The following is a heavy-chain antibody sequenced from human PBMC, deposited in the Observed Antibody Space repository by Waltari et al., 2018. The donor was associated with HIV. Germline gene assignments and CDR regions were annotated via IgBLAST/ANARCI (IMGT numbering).Heavy chain of an antibody. CDR1: QLTFEDFW. Sequence: EVQVVESGGGLVKPGGSLRVSCASFQLTFEDFWMTWVRQAPGKGLEWVGRIKSKRDGGATDYAASVKGRFVISRDNSQNTLYLQMSGLRTEDTAMYYCTTGGYPTEAFDVWGQGTMVTVSP. J-gene: IGHJ3*01. CDR3: TTGGYPTEAFDV. D-gene: IGHD5-12*01. V-gene: IGHV3-15*01. CDR2: IKSKRDGGAT.